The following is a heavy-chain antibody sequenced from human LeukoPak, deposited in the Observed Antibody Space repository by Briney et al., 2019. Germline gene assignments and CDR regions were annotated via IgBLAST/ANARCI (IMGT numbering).Heavy chain of an antibody. CDR2: IKQDGSEK. CDR3: ATSTAAAGTD. V-gene: IGHV3-7*03. CDR1: GFTFSNSW. Sequence: GGSLRLSCAVSGFTFSNSWMNWVRQAPGKGLEWVADIKQDGSEKYYVDSVKGRFTISRDNAKNSLYLQMNSLRAEDTAIYYCATSTAAAGTDWGQGTLVTVSS. D-gene: IGHD6-13*01. J-gene: IGHJ4*02.